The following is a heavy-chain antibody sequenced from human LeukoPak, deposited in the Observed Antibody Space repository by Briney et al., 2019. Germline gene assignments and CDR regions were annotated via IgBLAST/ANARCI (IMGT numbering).Heavy chain of an antibody. CDR3: ATGRQWLVQYYFDY. Sequence: ASVKVSCKVSGYTLTELSMHWVRQAPGKGLEWMGGFDPEDGETIYAQKFQGRVTMIEDTSTDTAYMELSSLRSEDTAVYYCATGRQWLVQYYFDYWGQGTLVTVSS. D-gene: IGHD6-19*01. CDR2: FDPEDGET. J-gene: IGHJ4*02. V-gene: IGHV1-24*01. CDR1: GYTLTELS.